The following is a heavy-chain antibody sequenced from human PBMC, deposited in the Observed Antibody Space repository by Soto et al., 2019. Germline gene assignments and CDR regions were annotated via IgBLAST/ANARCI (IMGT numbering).Heavy chain of an antibody. Sequence: GXSVKSAGTEHGYTLTMYSMHWVRPSPCQGIEWMGIINPSGGSTSYAQKFQGRVTMTRDTSTSTVYMDLSSLRSEDTAVYYCARTLCGGDCYPQCFQPWGQGSLVT. CDR1: GYTLTMYS. V-gene: IGHV1-46*01. CDR3: ARTLCGGDCYPQCFQP. D-gene: IGHD2-21*02. CDR2: INPSGGST. J-gene: IGHJ1*01.